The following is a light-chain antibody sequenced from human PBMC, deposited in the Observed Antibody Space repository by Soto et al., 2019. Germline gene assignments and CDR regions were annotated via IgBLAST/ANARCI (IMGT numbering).Light chain of an antibody. Sequence: QPVLTQPPSVSGAPGQRVTISCTGSSSNIGAGYDLHWYQQLPGTAPKLLIYDDNNRPSGVPDRFSGSKSGTSASLAITGLQAEDEADYYCQSYDSSLSGYVFGTGTKVTVL. CDR1: SSNIGAGYD. CDR3: QSYDSSLSGYV. J-gene: IGLJ1*01. CDR2: DDN. V-gene: IGLV1-40*01.